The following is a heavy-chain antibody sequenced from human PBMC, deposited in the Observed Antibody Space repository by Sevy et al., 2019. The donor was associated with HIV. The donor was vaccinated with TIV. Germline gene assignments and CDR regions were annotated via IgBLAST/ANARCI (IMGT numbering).Heavy chain of an antibody. CDR2: IYYSGST. Sequence: SETLSLTCTVSRGSISTYYWTWIRQPPGKGLEWIGYIYYSGSTDYNPSLKSRVTMSIDTSKNQFSLKLRSVTAADTAVYYCTRGGPIQQQLDYFDYWGQGTLVTVSS. V-gene: IGHV4-59*01. D-gene: IGHD6-13*01. CDR1: RGSISTYY. J-gene: IGHJ4*02. CDR3: TRGGPIQQQLDYFDY.